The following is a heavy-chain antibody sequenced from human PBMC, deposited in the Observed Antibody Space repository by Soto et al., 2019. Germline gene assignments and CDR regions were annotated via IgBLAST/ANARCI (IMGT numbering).Heavy chain of an antibody. V-gene: IGHV3-30-3*01. CDR1: GFTFSSYA. CDR3: ARDPFVVPAAMPGSGYFDY. Sequence: QVQLVESGGGVVQPGRSLRLSCAASGFTFSSYAMQWVRQAPGKGLEWVAVISYDGSNKYYADSVKGRFTISRDNSKNTLYLQMNSLRAEDTAVYYCARDPFVVPAAMPGSGYFDYWGQGTLVTVSS. J-gene: IGHJ4*02. D-gene: IGHD2-2*01. CDR2: ISYDGSNK.